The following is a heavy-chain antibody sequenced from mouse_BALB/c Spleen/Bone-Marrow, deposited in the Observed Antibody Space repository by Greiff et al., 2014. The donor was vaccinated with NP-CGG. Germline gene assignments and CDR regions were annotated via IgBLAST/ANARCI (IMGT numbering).Heavy chain of an antibody. CDR1: GFNIKDTY. CDR3: AAYYYGSSYGLAY. J-gene: IGHJ3*01. Sequence: VQLKESGAELVKPGASVKLSCTASGFNIKDTYMHWVKQRPKQGLEWIGRIDPANGNTKYDPKFQGKATITADTSSNTAYLQLSSLTSEDTAVYYCAAYYYGSSYGLAYWGQGTLVTVSA. D-gene: IGHD1-1*01. CDR2: IDPANGNT. V-gene: IGHV14-3*02.